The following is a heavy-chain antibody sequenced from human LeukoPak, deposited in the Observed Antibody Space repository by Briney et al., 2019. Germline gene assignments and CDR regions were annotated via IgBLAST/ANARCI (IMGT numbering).Heavy chain of an antibody. V-gene: IGHV4-59*01. CDR2: IYNSGIT. Sequence: TSETLSLTCTVSVGSISSYYWSWIRQPPGKGLEWIGYIYNSGITNYNPSLKSRVTISVDTSKNQFSLKLSPVTAADTAVYYCARWDTAMVTFDYWGQGTLVTVSS. J-gene: IGHJ4*02. D-gene: IGHD5-18*01. CDR1: VGSISSYY. CDR3: ARWDTAMVTFDY.